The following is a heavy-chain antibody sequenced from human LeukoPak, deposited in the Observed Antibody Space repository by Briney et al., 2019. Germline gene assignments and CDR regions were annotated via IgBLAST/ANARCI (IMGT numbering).Heavy chain of an antibody. J-gene: IGHJ5*02. Sequence: GRSLRLSCAASGFTFSSYGMHWVRQAPGKGLEWVAVIWYDGSNKYYADSVKGRFTISRDNSKNTLYLQMNSLRAEDTAVYYCARGERDIVVVPAAPVFDLWGQGTLVTVSS. CDR2: IWYDGSNK. CDR3: ARGERDIVVVPAAPVFDL. D-gene: IGHD2-2*01. V-gene: IGHV3-33*01. CDR1: GFTFSSYG.